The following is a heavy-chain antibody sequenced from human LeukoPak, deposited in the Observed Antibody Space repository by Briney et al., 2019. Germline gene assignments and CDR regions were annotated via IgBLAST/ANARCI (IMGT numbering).Heavy chain of an antibody. CDR1: GFTFSNYG. CDR2: IWYDGSNK. D-gene: IGHD3-22*01. CDR3: ARVLRGSSGHPLAFDI. J-gene: IGHJ3*02. V-gene: IGHV3-33*01. Sequence: GGSLRLSCAASGFTFSNYGMHWVRQAPGKGLEWVAVIWYDGSNKYYADSVKGRFTISRDNAKNSLYLQMNSLRAEDTAVYYCARVLRGSSGHPLAFDIWGQGTMVTVSS.